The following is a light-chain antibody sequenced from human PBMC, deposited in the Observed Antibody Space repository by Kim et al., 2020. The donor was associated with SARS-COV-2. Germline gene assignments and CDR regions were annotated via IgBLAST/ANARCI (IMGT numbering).Light chain of an antibody. V-gene: IGKV1-33*01. CDR1: HDISNY. Sequence: EAVGDRVTITCQASHDISNYLNWYQQMPGKAPKLLIYKAFKLKTGVPSRFSGSGSGTDFIFNISSLQPEDIATYYCQQYDNLPLTFGGGTKVEIK. CDR2: KAF. J-gene: IGKJ4*01. CDR3: QQYDNLPLT.